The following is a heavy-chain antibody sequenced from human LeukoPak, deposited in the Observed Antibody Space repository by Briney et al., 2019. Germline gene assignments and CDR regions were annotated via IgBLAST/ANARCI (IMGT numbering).Heavy chain of an antibody. J-gene: IGHJ4*02. CDR3: ARDEVGPFDY. V-gene: IGHV1-18*01. Sequence: ASVKVSCKASGYTFTSYGISWVRQAPGQGLEWMGWISAYNGNTNYAQKLQGRVTMTRDTSISTAYMELSGLTVDDTAVYYCARDEVGPFDYWGQGTLVTVSS. CDR2: ISAYNGNT. D-gene: IGHD1-26*01. CDR1: GYTFTSYG.